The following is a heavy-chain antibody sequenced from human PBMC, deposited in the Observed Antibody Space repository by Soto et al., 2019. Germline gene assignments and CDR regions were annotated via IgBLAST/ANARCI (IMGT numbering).Heavy chain of an antibody. Sequence: QVQLVESGGAVVQPGRSLRLSCAASGFTFSSYGMHWVRQAPGKGLEWVAVIWYDGSNKYYADSVKGRFTISRDNSKNTLYLQMNSLRAEDTAVYYCARDPVRWLQFPPDYWGQGTLVTVSS. V-gene: IGHV3-33*01. CDR3: ARDPVRWLQFPPDY. J-gene: IGHJ4*02. CDR1: GFTFSSYG. CDR2: IWYDGSNK. D-gene: IGHD5-12*01.